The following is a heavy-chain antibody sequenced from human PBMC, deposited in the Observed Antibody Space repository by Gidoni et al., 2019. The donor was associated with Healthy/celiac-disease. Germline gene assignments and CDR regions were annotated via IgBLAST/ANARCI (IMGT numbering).Heavy chain of an antibody. CDR3: ARGRRIEWYFDL. J-gene: IGHJ2*01. V-gene: IGHV1-2*02. CDR1: GYTFTGYY. D-gene: IGHD3-16*02. Sequence: HVQLVQSGAEVKKPGASVTVSCKASGYTFTGYYMHWLRQAPGQGLEWMGWINPNRGGTNYAQKFQGRVTMTRETSISTAYMELSRMRSDDTAVYYCARGRRIEWYFDLWGRGTLVTVSS. CDR2: INPNRGGT.